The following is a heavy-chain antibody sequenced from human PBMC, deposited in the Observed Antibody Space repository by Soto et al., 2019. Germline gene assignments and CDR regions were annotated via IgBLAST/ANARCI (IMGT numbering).Heavy chain of an antibody. D-gene: IGHD3-22*01. J-gene: IGHJ6*02. V-gene: IGHV3-21*01. CDR2: ISSSSSDI. CDR3: ARGSYYYGSSGRIGGMEI. CDR1: VFTFSSYS. Sequence: GGSLRLSCAASVFTFSSYSMNFVRQAPGKGLEWVSSISSSSSDIYYADSVRGRFTISGDNAENSLYLQMNSLRAEDTAVYYCARGSYYYGSSGRIGGMEIWDQGTTVTVSS.